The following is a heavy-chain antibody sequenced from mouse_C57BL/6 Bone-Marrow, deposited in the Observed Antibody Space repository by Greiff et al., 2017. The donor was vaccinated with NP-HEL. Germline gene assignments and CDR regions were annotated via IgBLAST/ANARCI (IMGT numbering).Heavy chain of an antibody. CDR1: GFTFSSYG. CDR3: ARHSLYGTDFAY. D-gene: IGHD2-1*01. CDR2: ISSGGSYT. V-gene: IGHV5-6*01. J-gene: IGHJ3*01. Sequence: EVKLVESGGDLVKPGGSLKLSCAASGFTFSSYGMSWVRQTPDKRLEWVATISSGGSYTYYPDSVKGRFTISRDNAKNTLYLQMSSLKSEDTAMYYCARHSLYGTDFAYWGQGTLVTVSA.